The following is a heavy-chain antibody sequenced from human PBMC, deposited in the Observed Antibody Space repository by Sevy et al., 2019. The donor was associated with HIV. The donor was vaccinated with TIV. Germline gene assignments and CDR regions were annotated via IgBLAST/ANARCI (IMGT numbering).Heavy chain of an antibody. CDR2: IWFDGSNT. D-gene: IGHD4-17*01. CDR1: GFTVNSNY. J-gene: IGHJ4*02. Sequence: GGSLRLSCAASGFTVNSNYMTRVRQAPRKGLEWVAVIWFDGSNTYYADSVKGRFTISRDIAKNTLHLQMNSLRVEDTAVYYCARDLEFYDYGDYGPAFMPDYWGQGTLVTVSS. V-gene: IGHV3-33*08. CDR3: ARDLEFYDYGDYGPAFMPDY.